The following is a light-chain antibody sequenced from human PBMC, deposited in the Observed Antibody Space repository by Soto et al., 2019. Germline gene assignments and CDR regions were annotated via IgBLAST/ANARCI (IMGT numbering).Light chain of an antibody. CDR3: HQTYSPPLT. CDR1: QSISNY. V-gene: IGKV1-39*01. Sequence: DVQMTQSPSSLSASVGDRVTITCRSSQSISNYLNWYQQNPGKPPRVLIYGATNVQSGVPSRFSGSGSGTDFTLTISKLRPEDFATYYCHQTYSPPLTCGQGTRL. J-gene: IGKJ5*01. CDR2: GAT.